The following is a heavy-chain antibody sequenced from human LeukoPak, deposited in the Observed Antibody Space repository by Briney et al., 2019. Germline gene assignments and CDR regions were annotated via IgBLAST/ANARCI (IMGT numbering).Heavy chain of an antibody. CDR3: AKHYDSSGYYYDY. V-gene: IGHV3-23*01. J-gene: IGHJ4*02. CDR2: IVGSGDAT. CDR1: GFSFGDYA. Sequence: GGSLRLSCTTSGFSFGDYAVSWFRQAPGKGLEWVSAIVGSGDATHYADSMRGRFTISRDNSKNTLYLQMNSLRAEDTALYYCAKHYDSSGYYYDYWGQGTLVTVSS. D-gene: IGHD3-22*01.